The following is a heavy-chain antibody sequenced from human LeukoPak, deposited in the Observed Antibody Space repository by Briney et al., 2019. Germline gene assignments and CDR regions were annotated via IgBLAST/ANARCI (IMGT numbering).Heavy chain of an antibody. CDR1: GFTFSNAW. CDR3: TTGTDDFVGYFHY. D-gene: IGHD3-3*01. J-gene: IGHJ4*02. Sequence: GGSLRLSCAASGFTFSNAWMSWVRQAPGKGLEWVGRIKTKTDGGTTDYAPPVKGRFTISRDDSKNTLYLQMNSLKTEDTAVYYCTTGTDDFVGYFHYWGQGTLVTVSS. V-gene: IGHV3-15*01. CDR2: IKTKTDGGTT.